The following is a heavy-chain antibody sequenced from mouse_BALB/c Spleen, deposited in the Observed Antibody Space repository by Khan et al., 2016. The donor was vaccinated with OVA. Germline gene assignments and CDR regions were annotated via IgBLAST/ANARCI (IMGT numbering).Heavy chain of an antibody. CDR3: FRSLFDYGSAYEDFAY. CDR2: ISPNSDGS. CDR1: GYTFTSYV. V-gene: IGHV1S136*01. J-gene: IGHJ3*01. D-gene: IGHD1-1*01. Sequence: EVQLQESGPELVKPGASVKMSCKASGYTFTSYVMHWVKQKPRQGLEWIGYISPNSDGSKYNEKFRGKATLTSDKSSSTAYMELSSLTSEDSAVYYCFRSLFDYGSAYEDFAYWGQGTLVTVSA.